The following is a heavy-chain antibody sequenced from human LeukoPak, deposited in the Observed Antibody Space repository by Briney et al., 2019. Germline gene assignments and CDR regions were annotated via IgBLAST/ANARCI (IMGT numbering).Heavy chain of an antibody. J-gene: IGHJ4*02. Sequence: SVKVSCKASGGTFSSYATSWVRQAPGQGLEWMGRIIPILGIANYAQKFQGRVTITADKSTSTAYMELSSLRSEDTAVYYCARAHISGDYDSSGYPFDYWGQGTLVTVSS. CDR1: GGTFSSYA. CDR3: ARAHISGDYDSSGYPFDY. V-gene: IGHV1-69*04. CDR2: IIPILGIA. D-gene: IGHD3-22*01.